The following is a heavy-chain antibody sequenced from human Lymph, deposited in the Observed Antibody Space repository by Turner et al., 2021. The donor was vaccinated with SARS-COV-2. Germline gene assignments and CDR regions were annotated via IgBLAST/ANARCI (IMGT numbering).Heavy chain of an antibody. V-gene: IGHV1-69*01. CDR3: ARDTAVAGTLGAFDI. CDR1: GGTFSSYA. Sequence: QVQLVQSGAEVKKPGSSVKVSCKASGGTFSSYAISWVRQAPGQGLEWMGGIIPICGKANSAQKFQDGVTITADESTSTAYMELSSLRHEDTAVYYCARDTAVAGTLGAFDIWGQGTMVTVSS. J-gene: IGHJ3*02. CDR2: IIPICGKA. D-gene: IGHD6-19*01.